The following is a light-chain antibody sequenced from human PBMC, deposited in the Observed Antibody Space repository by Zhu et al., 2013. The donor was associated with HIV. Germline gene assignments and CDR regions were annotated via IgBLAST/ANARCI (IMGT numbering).Light chain of an antibody. CDR2: GAN. V-gene: IGKV3-20*01. CDR1: QNIFTS. J-gene: IGKJ3*01. Sequence: VLTQSPGTLSGSPGETVTLSCWASQNIFTSLAWYQQKPGQAPRLLIYGANIRVAGVPDRISGSGSGTDFSLTISSLEPEDFAVYYCQQYRDSVTFGPGTKVDVK. CDR3: QQYRDSVT.